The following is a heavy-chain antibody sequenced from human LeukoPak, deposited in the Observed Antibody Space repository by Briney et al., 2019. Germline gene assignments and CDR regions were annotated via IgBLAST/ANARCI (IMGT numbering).Heavy chain of an antibody. CDR1: SGSITNYY. J-gene: IGHJ5*02. Sequence: PSETLSPTCSVSSGSITNYYWAWIRQPVGRGLEWIGRIYTNGYTDYNPSLRSRLTMSVDTSKNQFSLKLTSVTAADTAVYFCAREHRDYVGDGYYYGSWGQGTLVTVSS. V-gene: IGHV4-4*07. CDR2: IYTNGYT. CDR3: AREHRDYVGDGYYYGS. D-gene: IGHD5-24*01.